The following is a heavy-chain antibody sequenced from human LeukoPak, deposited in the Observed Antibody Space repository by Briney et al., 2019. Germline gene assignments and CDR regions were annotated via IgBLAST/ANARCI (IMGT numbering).Heavy chain of an antibody. Sequence: GGSLRLSCEGSAFIFSGHWMNWVRQTPGKGLEWVASIKEDGSVRQYVDSVKGRFSISRDNTKGSLFLQLNSLRAEDTAVYYCARDRDHYYDSSGYYYPDAFDIWGQGTMVTVSS. D-gene: IGHD3-22*01. CDR3: ARDRDHYYDSSGYYYPDAFDI. V-gene: IGHV3-7*03. CDR1: AFIFSGHW. CDR2: IKEDGSVR. J-gene: IGHJ3*02.